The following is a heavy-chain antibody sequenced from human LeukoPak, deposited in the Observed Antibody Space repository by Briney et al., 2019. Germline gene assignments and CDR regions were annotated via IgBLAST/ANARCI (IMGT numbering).Heavy chain of an antibody. CDR3: AREKRGDYGGNDY. Sequence: SVKVSCKASGGTFSSYAISWVRQAPGQGLEWMGRIIPILGIANYAQKFQGRVTITADKSTSTAYMELSRLRSDDTAVYYCAREKRGDYGGNDYWGQGTLVTVSS. CDR1: GGTFSSYA. CDR2: IIPILGIA. V-gene: IGHV1-69*04. D-gene: IGHD4-23*01. J-gene: IGHJ4*02.